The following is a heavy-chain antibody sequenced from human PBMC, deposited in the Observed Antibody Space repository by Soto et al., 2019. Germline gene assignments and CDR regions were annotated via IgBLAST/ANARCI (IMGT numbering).Heavy chain of an antibody. Sequence: QVQLVQSGAEVKKPGSSVKVSCKASGGTFSSYTISWVRQAPGQGLEWMGRIIPILGIANYAQKVQGRVTITADKSTSTAYMELSSLRSEDTAVYYCAREARDCSGGSCYRYFDYWGQGTLVTVSS. V-gene: IGHV1-69*08. CDR2: IIPILGIA. CDR3: AREARDCSGGSCYRYFDY. D-gene: IGHD2-15*01. J-gene: IGHJ4*02. CDR1: GGTFSSYT.